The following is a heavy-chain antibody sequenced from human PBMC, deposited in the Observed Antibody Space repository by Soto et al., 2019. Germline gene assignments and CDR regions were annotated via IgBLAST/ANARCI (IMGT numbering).Heavy chain of an antibody. CDR1: GGSISSGGYY. D-gene: IGHD6-19*01. CDR3: ARVSSGWPFDY. V-gene: IGHV4-30-4*01. Sequence: NPSETLSLTCTVSGGSISSGGYYWSWIRQPPGKGLEWIGYIYYSGSTYYNPSLKSRVTISVDTSKNQFSLKLSSVTAADTAVYYCARVSSGWPFDYWGQGTLVTVS. J-gene: IGHJ4*02. CDR2: IYYSGST.